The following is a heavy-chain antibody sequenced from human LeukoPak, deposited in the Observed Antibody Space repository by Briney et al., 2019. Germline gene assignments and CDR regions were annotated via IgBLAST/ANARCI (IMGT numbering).Heavy chain of an antibody. CDR2: ISYDGRNK. V-gene: IGHV3-30*04. J-gene: IGHJ4*02. CDR3: ARTSQTFDY. Sequence: GGSLRLSCAASGFTFSNYAMNWVRQAPGKGLEWVAVISYDGRNKYYADSVKGRFTISRDNSKNTLYLQMNSLRPEDTAAYYCARTSQTFDYWGQGTLVTVSS. CDR1: GFTFSNYA.